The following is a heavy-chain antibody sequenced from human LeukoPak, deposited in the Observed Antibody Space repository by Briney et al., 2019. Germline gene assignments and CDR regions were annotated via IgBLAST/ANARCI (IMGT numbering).Heavy chain of an antibody. CDR2: IIPILGIA. CDR1: GGTFSSYT. V-gene: IGHV1-69*02. D-gene: IGHD6-19*01. J-gene: IGHJ5*02. CDR3: ARGPAGLYNWFDP. Sequence: SVKVSCKASGGTFSSYTISWVRQAPGQGLEWMGRIIPILGIANYAQKFQGRVTITADKSTCTAYMELSSLRSEDTAVYYCARGPAGLYNWFDPWGQGTLVTVSS.